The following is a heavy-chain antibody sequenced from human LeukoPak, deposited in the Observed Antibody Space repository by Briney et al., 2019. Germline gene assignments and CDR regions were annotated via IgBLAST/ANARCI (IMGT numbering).Heavy chain of an antibody. V-gene: IGHV3-7*01. CDR3: TTLPHKDSRGYHDY. CDR2: INQGGSVI. D-gene: IGHD3-22*01. J-gene: IGHJ4*02. CDR1: GIIFNDYW. Sequence: GGSLRLSCAASGIIFNDYWMNCVRQAPGKGLEWVANINQGGSVIHYVDSVKGRFTTSRDNARHSVYLQMNSLRVEDTAVYYCTTLPHKDSRGYHDYWGQGILVTVSS.